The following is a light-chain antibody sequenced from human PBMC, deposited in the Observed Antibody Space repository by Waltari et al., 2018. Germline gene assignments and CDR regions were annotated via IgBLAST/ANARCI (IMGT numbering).Light chain of an antibody. J-gene: IGKJ4*01. CDR1: QSISNW. Sequence: DIQMTQSPSTLSASVGDTIIITCRASQSISNWLAWYQQKPGKAPKLLIYNAFTLETGVPSRFSGSGSGTVFTLTISSLQPDDFATYYCQQYNSCSLLTFGGGTKVEIE. CDR3: QQYNSCSLLT. V-gene: IGKV1-5*03. CDR2: NAF.